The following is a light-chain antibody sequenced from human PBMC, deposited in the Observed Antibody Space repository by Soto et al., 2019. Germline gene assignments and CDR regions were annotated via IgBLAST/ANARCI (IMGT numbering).Light chain of an antibody. J-gene: IGKJ4*01. CDR1: QSVSSSY. CDR3: QQYNSYSLT. CDR2: GAS. Sequence: PGERVTLSCRASQSVSSSYLTWYQQKPGQAPRLLIYGASTRATSIPARFSGSGSGTDFTLTISSLQPEDFATYYCQQYNSYSLTFGGGTKVDIK. V-gene: IGKV3D-7*01.